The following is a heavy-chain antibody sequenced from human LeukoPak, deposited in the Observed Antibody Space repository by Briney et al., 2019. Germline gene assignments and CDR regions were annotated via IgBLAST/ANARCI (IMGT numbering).Heavy chain of an antibody. Sequence: GGSLRLSCAASRFTFSGSAMHWVSQAYGKGLEWVGRIRSKANSYATAYAASVKGRFTISRDDSKNTAYLQMNSLKTEDTAVYYCTIAAAGTPLGVYWGQGTLLTVSS. J-gene: IGHJ4*02. D-gene: IGHD6-13*01. CDR3: TIAAAGTPLGVY. CDR1: RFTFSGSA. V-gene: IGHV3-73*01. CDR2: IRSKANSYAT.